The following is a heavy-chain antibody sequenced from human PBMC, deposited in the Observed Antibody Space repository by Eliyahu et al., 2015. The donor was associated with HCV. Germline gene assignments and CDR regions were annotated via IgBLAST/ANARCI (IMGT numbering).Heavy chain of an antibody. CDR1: GGSISSYY. CDR2: IYYSWGT. Sequence: QVQLQESGPGLVKPSETLSLTCTVSGGSISSYYWSWIRQPPGKGLEWIGDIYYSWGTNYNPSLKSRVTISVDTSKNQFSLKLSSVTAADTAVYYCARHGIELLWFGELEPHFDYWGQGTLVTVSS. D-gene: IGHD3-10*01. CDR3: ARHGIELLWFGELEPHFDY. J-gene: IGHJ4*02. V-gene: IGHV4-59*08.